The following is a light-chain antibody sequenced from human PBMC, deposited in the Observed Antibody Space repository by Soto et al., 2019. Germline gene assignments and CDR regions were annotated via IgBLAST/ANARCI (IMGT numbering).Light chain of an antibody. CDR3: GSWDSSRRAYV. Sequence: QSVLTQPPSVSAAPGQKVTISCSGSSSNIGGNSVSWYQQLPGTAPKLLIYDDNKRPSGIPDRFSGSKSGTSASLGITGLQTGDEADYYCGSWDSSRRAYVFGTGTKVTVL. CDR2: DDN. V-gene: IGLV1-51*01. CDR1: SSNIGGNS. J-gene: IGLJ1*01.